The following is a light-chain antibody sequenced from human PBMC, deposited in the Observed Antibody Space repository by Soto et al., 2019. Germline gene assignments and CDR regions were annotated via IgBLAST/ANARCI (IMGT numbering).Light chain of an antibody. Sequence: EIVLTQSPATLSLSPGERATLSCSASQSVSSYLAWYQQKPGQAPRLLIYDASTRATGIPARFSGSGSGTDFTLTISSLEPEDFAVYYFQQRSNWPPITFGQGTRREIK. CDR1: QSVSSY. CDR2: DAS. CDR3: QQRSNWPPIT. J-gene: IGKJ5*01. V-gene: IGKV3-11*01.